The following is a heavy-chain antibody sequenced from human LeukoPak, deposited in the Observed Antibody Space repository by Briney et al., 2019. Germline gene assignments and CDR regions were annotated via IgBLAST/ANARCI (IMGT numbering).Heavy chain of an antibody. D-gene: IGHD1-14*01. V-gene: IGHV4-34*01. J-gene: IGHJ5*02. CDR3: ARGGITAGWFDP. CDR1: GGSFSGYY. Sequence: SETLSLTCAVYGGSFSGYYWSWIRQPPGKGLEWIGEINHSGSTNYNPSLKSRVTISVDTSKNQFSLKLSSVTAADTAVYYCARGGITAGWFDPWGQGTLVIVSS. CDR2: INHSGST.